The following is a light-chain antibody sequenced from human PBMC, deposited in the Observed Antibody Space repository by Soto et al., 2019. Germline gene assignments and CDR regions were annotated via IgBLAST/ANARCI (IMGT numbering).Light chain of an antibody. J-gene: IGKJ2*01. CDR2: GAS. Sequence: EIVMTQSPATLSVSPGERATLSCRASQSVSSNLAWYQQKPGQAPRLLIYGASTRATDIPARFSGSGSGTEFTLTISSLQSEDFAVYYCQQYNNWPWYTFGQGTKLEIK. V-gene: IGKV3-15*01. CDR3: QQYNNWPWYT. CDR1: QSVSSN.